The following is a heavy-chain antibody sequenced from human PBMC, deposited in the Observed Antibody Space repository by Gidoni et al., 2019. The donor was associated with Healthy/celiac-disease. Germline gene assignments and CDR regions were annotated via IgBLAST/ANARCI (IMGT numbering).Heavy chain of an antibody. J-gene: IGHJ3*02. CDR3: AKDRGPGGYMIVVVLDAFDI. D-gene: IGHD3-22*01. V-gene: IGHV3-23*01. CDR1: AFTFSSYA. CDR2: ISGSGGST. Sequence: EVQLLESGGGLVQPGGSLRLSCSASAFTFSSYALLWVRQAAGKGLAWCSSISGSGGSTYYADTVKGQFTISRDNSKNTRYLQMNSLRAEDTAVYYCAKDRGPGGYMIVVVLDAFDIWGQGTMVTVSS.